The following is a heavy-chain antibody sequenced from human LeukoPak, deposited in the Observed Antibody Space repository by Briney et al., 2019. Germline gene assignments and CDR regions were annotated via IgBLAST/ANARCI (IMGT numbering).Heavy chain of an antibody. V-gene: IGHV3-7*01. Sequence: PGGSLRLSCAASGFTFSSYWMSWVRQAPGKGLEWVANIKQDGSEKYYVDSVKGRFTISRDNAKNSLYLQMNSLRAEDTAVYYCAREVSSWVAHDYFDYWGQGTLVTVST. CDR1: GFTFSSYW. CDR2: IKQDGSEK. CDR3: AREVSSWVAHDYFDY. J-gene: IGHJ4*02. D-gene: IGHD6-13*01.